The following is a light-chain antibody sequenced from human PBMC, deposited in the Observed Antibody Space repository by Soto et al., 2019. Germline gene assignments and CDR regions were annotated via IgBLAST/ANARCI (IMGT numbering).Light chain of an antibody. CDR2: DAS. CDR3: QPYHSYWT. J-gene: IGKJ1*01. Sequence: QMTQCPATLQASVGDIVTITSRASQNIRSRLAWFQQKPGKAPKLLIYDASSLESGVPQRFIASGSGPEFTLTISSLQTDDFSTYYCQPYHSYWTFGQGTKV. V-gene: IGKV1-5*01. CDR1: QNIRSR.